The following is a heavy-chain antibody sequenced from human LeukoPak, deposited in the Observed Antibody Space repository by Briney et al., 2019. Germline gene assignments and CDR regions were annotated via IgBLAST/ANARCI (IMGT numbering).Heavy chain of an antibody. D-gene: IGHD3-3*01. CDR3: ARVQPPVLEWPFDC. J-gene: IGHJ4*02. CDR2: INHSGGS. CDR1: GGSFSGYY. Sequence: SETLSLTCTVYGGSFSGYYWSWIRQPPGKGLEWIAEINHSGGSNYNPSLKSRVTISLDTTKNQFLLKPISVTAEDTAVYYCARVQPPVLEWPFDCWGQGTLVTVSS. V-gene: IGHV4-34*01.